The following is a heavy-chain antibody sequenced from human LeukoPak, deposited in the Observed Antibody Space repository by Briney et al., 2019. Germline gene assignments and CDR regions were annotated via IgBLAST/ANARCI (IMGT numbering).Heavy chain of an antibody. CDR2: IWYDGSQR. CDR1: CFTMKNFG. Sequence: GGSLRLSCAVSCFTMKNFGMHWVRQAPGKGLEWVAVIWYDGSQRHYMDSVKGRFAISRENSMNTLSLEMNGLRVEDTAVYYCARDPPFGSGWSQNFFDYWGQGTLVTVSS. D-gene: IGHD6-19*01. CDR3: ARDPPFGSGWSQNFFDY. V-gene: IGHV3-33*01. J-gene: IGHJ4*02.